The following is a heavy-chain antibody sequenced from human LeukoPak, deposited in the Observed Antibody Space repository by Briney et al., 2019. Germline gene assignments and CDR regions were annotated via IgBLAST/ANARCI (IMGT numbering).Heavy chain of an antibody. CDR2: IYHSGST. D-gene: IGHD6-19*01. V-gene: IGHV4-38-2*02. CDR1: GYSISSGYY. Sequence: SETLSLTCTVSGYSISSGYYWGWIRQPPGKGLEWIGSIYHSGSTYYNPSLKSRVTISVDTSKNQFSLKLSSVTAADTAVYYCARLASWGDSSGWNNWFDPWGQGTLVTVSS. J-gene: IGHJ5*02. CDR3: ARLASWGDSSGWNNWFDP.